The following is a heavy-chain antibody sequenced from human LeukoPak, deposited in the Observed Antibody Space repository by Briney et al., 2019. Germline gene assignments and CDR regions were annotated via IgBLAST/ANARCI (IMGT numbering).Heavy chain of an antibody. CDR1: GFTFSTSW. D-gene: IGHD3-9*01. V-gene: IGHV3-74*01. CDR3: VRSLTGTDDY. CDR2: INRDGSRT. Sequence: GGSLRLACAASGFTFSTSWMHWVRQAPGKGLVWVSHINRDGSRTTYADSVKGRFTISRDNAKNTVCLQMNSLRAEDTALYFCVRSLTGTDDYWGQGTLVTVSS. J-gene: IGHJ4*02.